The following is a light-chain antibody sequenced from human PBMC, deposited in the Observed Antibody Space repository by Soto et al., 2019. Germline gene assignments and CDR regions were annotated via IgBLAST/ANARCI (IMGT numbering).Light chain of an antibody. CDR2: DAS. Sequence: DIQMTQSPSTLSASVGDRVTITCRASQRITGWLAWYQQKPGKAPQLLIYDASSLESGVPSRFSGSGSGTEFTLTISNLQPDDFATYYCQQYDNYSTFGQGTKVDNK. CDR3: QQYDNYST. CDR1: QRITGW. V-gene: IGKV1-5*01. J-gene: IGKJ1*01.